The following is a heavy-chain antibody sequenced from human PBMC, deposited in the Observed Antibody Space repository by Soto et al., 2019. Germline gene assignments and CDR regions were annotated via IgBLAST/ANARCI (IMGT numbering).Heavy chain of an antibody. CDR2: ISSSSSYI. J-gene: IGHJ4*02. CDR3: ARDRGEVLLWFGEFTTCDY. CDR1: GFTFSSYS. V-gene: IGHV3-21*01. Sequence: PGGSLRLSCAASGFTFSSYSMNWVRQAPGKGLEWVSSISSSSSYIYYADSVKGRFTISRDNAKNSLYLQMNSLRAEDTAVYYCARDRGEVLLWFGEFTTCDYWGQGTLVTVSS. D-gene: IGHD3-10*01.